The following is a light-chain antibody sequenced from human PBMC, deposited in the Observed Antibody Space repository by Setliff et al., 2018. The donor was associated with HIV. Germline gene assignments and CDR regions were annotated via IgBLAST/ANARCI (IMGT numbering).Light chain of an antibody. Sequence: QSALTQPPSLSAAPGQKVTISRSGSASNIGNHHVSWYQHLPGTAPKLLIYDNNKRPSEIPDRFSGSRSAASATLAITGLQTGDEADYYCQSYDSSLSGFYVFGPGTKVTVL. V-gene: IGLV1-51*01. CDR1: ASNIGNHH. CDR3: QSYDSSLSGFYV. J-gene: IGLJ1*01. CDR2: DNN.